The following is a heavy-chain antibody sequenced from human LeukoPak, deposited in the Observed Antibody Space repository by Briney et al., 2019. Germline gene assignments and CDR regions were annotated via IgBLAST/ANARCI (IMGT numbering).Heavy chain of an antibody. CDR3: ARDQAYILGYYGMDV. V-gene: IGHV3-11*05. J-gene: IGHJ6*02. Sequence: PGGSLRLSCAASGFTVSDYYMSWIRQAPGKGLELVSYISSSSSYTNYADSVKGRSTISRDNANNSLYLQMNSLRAEDTAVYYCARDQAYILGYYGMDVWGQGTTVTVSS. CDR1: GFTVSDYY. CDR2: ISSSSSYT. D-gene: IGHD3-9*01.